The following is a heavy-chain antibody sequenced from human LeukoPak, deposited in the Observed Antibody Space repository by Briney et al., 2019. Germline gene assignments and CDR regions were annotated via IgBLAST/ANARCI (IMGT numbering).Heavy chain of an antibody. J-gene: IGHJ4*02. Sequence: ASVKVSCKASCCTFTSYGLSWVRQAPGQGLEWMGWISAYNGNTNYAQKLQGRVTMTTDTSTSTAYMELRSLRSDDTAVYYCARDRVVGATGDFGYWGQGTLVTVSS. CDR3: ARDRVVGATGDFGY. D-gene: IGHD1-26*01. V-gene: IGHV1-18*01. CDR1: CCTFTSYG. CDR2: ISAYNGNT.